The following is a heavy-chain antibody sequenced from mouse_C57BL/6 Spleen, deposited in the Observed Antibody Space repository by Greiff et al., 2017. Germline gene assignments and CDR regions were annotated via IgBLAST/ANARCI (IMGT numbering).Heavy chain of an antibody. J-gene: IGHJ4*01. Sequence: QVQLQQSGPELVKPGASVKISCKASGYAFSSSWMNWVKQRPGQGLEWIGRIYPGDGDTNYNGKFKGKATLTADKSSSTAYMQLSSLTSEDSAVYFCARSLGYINYSSYYYAMDYWGQGTSVTVSS. CDR2: IYPGDGDT. D-gene: IGHD2-5*01. CDR3: ARSLGYINYSSYYYAMDY. CDR1: GYAFSSSW. V-gene: IGHV1-82*01.